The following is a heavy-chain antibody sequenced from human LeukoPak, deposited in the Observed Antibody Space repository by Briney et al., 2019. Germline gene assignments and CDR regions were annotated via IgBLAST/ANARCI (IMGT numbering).Heavy chain of an antibody. V-gene: IGHV4-59*01. CDR3: ARDSVVPASYYYYGMDV. CDR2: IYYSGST. Sequence: SETLSLTCTVSGGSISSYHWSWIRQPPGKGLEWIGYIYYSGSTNYNPSLKSRVTISVDTSKNQFSLKLSSVTAADTAVYYCARDSVVPASYYYYGMDVWGQGTTVTVSS. CDR1: GGSISSYH. D-gene: IGHD2-2*01. J-gene: IGHJ6*02.